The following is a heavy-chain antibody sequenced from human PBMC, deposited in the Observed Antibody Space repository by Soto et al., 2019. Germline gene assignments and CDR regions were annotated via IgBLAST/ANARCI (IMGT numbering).Heavy chain of an antibody. V-gene: IGHV1-69*02. CDR1: GDTFSSYT. Sequence: QVQLVQSGAEVKKPGSSVKVSCKASGDTFSSYTLVWVRQAPGHGLEWVGRIIPVLSMSNSAPKFQDRVSLFADTSTGTPYMELRGLRSDHPAVYYCATSYGSGSRPFDYWGQGTLVTVSS. D-gene: IGHD3-10*01. CDR2: IIPVLSMS. J-gene: IGHJ4*02. CDR3: ATSYGSGSRPFDY.